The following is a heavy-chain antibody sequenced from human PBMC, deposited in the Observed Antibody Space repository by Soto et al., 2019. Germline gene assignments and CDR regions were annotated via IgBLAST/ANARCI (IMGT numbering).Heavy chain of an antibody. D-gene: IGHD3-22*01. J-gene: IGHJ3*02. CDR3: ARGINDYYDGTGPSWDDAFDI. V-gene: IGHV1-69*06. Sequence: QVQLVQSGAEVKRPGSSVKVSCKTSGGLLSSYAISWVRQAPGQGLEWMGGSIPTFGTTVYAQNFQGRVSSTADRSPGTAYLELRGLRSQDTAVYYCARGINDYYDGTGPSWDDAFDIWGQGTMVTVSS. CDR1: GGLLSSYA. CDR2: SIPTFGTT.